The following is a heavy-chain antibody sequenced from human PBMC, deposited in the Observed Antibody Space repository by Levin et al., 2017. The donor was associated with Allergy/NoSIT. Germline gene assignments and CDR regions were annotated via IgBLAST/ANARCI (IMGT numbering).Heavy chain of an antibody. CDR1: GGSITITSYY. V-gene: IGHV4-39*01. CDR3: ARHTALLWFEELVFDS. D-gene: IGHD3-10*01. CDR2: IYFSGST. J-gene: IGHJ4*02. Sequence: PSETLSLICSVSGGSITITSYYWGWIRQPPGTGLEWIGNIYFSGSTYYSPSLKSRVTISVDTSKNQFSLKLRSVTAADTAVYYCARHTALLWFEELVFDSWGQGNLVAVSS.